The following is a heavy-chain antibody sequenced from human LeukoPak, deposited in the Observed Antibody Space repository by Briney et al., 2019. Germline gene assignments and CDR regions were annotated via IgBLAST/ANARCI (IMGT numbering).Heavy chain of an antibody. CDR1: GFSFSDHY. V-gene: IGHV3-11*01. CDR3: TRDPDYGDPD. CDR2: ITSSGRST. Sequence: EGSLRLSCTASGFSFSDHYMTWMRHAPGKGLEWISYITSSGRSTDYTDSVKGRFIISRDNAMNSLFLQMSSLRVDDTAVYYCTRDPDYGDPDWGQGTLVTVSS. J-gene: IGHJ4*02. D-gene: IGHD2-21*01.